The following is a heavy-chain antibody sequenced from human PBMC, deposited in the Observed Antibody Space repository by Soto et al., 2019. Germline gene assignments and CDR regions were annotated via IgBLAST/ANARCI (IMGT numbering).Heavy chain of an antibody. CDR1: GFLLSTSGVG. Sequence: SGLTQERPTQPLTQTLNLCGFLLSTSGVGVGWIRQPPGKALEWLVLSYWNDDTRYSPSLKCKHTITKDTSKNQAVLTMTNLDPVDTATYYCAHDSDEGSGYYTHDALDIWGQGTMVT. J-gene: IGHJ3*02. CDR2: SYWNDDT. V-gene: IGHV2-5*01. CDR3: AHDSDEGSGYYTHDALDI. D-gene: IGHD3-3*01.